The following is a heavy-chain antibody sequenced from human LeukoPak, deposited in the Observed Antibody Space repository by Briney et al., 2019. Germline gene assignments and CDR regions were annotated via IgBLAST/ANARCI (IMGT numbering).Heavy chain of an antibody. D-gene: IGHD6-19*01. V-gene: IGHV4-39*07. Sequence: SETLSLTCTVSGGSISSSSYYWGWIRQPPGKGLEWIGSIYYSGSTNYNPSLKSRVTISVDTSKNQFSLKLSSVTAADTAVYYCARGGSSGWYHTPAPNYYYYYMDVWGKGTTVTVSS. CDR3: ARGGSSGWYHTPAPNYYYYYMDV. J-gene: IGHJ6*03. CDR2: IYYSGST. CDR1: GGSISSSSYY.